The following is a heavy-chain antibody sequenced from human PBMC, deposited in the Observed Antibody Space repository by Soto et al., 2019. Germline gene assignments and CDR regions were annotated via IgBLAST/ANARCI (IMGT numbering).Heavy chain of an antibody. CDR2: ISSSSSYI. V-gene: IGHV3-21*01. CDR1: GFTFSNYN. CDR3: ARGSAEAGTAAIDH. J-gene: IGHJ4*02. Sequence: EVQLVESGGGLVKPGGSLRLSCAASGFTFSNYNMNWFRQAPGKGLEWVSSISSSSSYIYYADSVKGRFTISRDNAKNSLYLQMNSLRAADTAVYYGARGSAEAGTAAIDHWGQGTLVTVSS. D-gene: IGHD6-19*01.